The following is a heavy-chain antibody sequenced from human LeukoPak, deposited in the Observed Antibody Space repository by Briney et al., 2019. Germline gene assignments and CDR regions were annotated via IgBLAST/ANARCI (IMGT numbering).Heavy chain of an antibody. CDR3: ATRVVPTHSGAFDI. Sequence: ASVKVSCKVSGYTLTELSMHWVRQAPGKGLEWMGGLDPEDGETIYAQKFQGRVTMTEDTSTDTAYMELSSLRSEDAAVYYCATRVVPTHSGAFDIWGQGTMVTVSS. D-gene: IGHD2-2*01. CDR2: LDPEDGET. CDR1: GYTLTELS. J-gene: IGHJ3*02. V-gene: IGHV1-24*01.